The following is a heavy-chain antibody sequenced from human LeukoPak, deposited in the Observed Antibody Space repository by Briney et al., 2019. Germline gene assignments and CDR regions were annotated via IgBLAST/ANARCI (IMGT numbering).Heavy chain of an antibody. J-gene: IGHJ4*02. Sequence: GGSLRLSCAASEFTFSSYSMNWVRQPPGKGLEWVSSITSRSSYMYYADSVKGRFTISRDNAKNSLYLQMNSLRAEDTAVYYCARDPGWFGESALYYFDYWGQGTLVTVSS. V-gene: IGHV3-21*01. CDR3: ARDPGWFGESALYYFDY. CDR1: EFTFSSYS. D-gene: IGHD3-10*01. CDR2: ITSRSSYM.